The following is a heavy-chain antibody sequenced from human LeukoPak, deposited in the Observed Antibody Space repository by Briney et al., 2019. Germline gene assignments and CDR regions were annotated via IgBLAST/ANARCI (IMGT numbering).Heavy chain of an antibody. J-gene: IGHJ3*01. CDR3: ARGFALDF. V-gene: IGHV6-1*01. CDR2: TYYRSKWYY. Sequence: SQTLSLTCVISGDTVSSNSAAWNWIRQSPSGGLEWLGRTYYRSKWYYDYAVSVKSRITISPDTSKNQFSLQLNSVTADDTAVYYCARGFALDFWGQGTMVTVSS. CDR1: GDTVSSNSAA.